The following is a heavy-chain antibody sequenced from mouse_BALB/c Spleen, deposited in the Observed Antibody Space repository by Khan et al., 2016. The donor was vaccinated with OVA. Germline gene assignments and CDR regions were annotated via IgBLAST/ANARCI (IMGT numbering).Heavy chain of an antibody. CDR3: ARAYYRYDGYYAMDY. Sequence: QVQPKASGPGLVAPSQSLSITCTVSGFSLSRYNIHWVRQPPGKGLEWLGMIWGGGGTDYNSTLKSRLNISKDNYKSQVFLKMNSLQTDDTAMYYCARAYYRYDGYYAMDYWGQGTSVTVSS. CDR1: GFSLSRYN. D-gene: IGHD2-14*01. J-gene: IGHJ4*01. CDR2: IWGGGGT. V-gene: IGHV2-6-4*01.